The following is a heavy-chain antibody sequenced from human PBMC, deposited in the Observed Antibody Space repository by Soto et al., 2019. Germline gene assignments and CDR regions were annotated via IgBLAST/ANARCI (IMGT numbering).Heavy chain of an antibody. Sequence: QVQLQESGPGLVKPSETLSLTCTVSGGSISSYYWSWIRQPAGKGLEWIGRIYTSGRTNYNPSLKTRVTMSLDTSKNQFSLKLSSVTADDTAVYYCARGSLRNSYGQQNYYYGIAVWGQGTTVTVSS. CDR2: IYTSGRT. V-gene: IGHV4-4*07. D-gene: IGHD5-18*01. J-gene: IGHJ6*02. CDR3: ARGSLRNSYGQQNYYYGIAV. CDR1: GGSISSYY.